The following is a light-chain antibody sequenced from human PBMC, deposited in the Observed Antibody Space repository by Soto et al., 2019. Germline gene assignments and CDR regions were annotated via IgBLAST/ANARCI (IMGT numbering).Light chain of an antibody. CDR2: CAS. CDR1: QSGSSN. V-gene: IGKV3-15*01. Sequence: EIVMTQSPATLSVSPGEGATLSCRASQSGSSNLAWYQQKPVQAPTLLIYCASTRSTGIPARFSGSGSGTEFTLTISSLQSEDFAVYYCQQYNNWPRTFGQGTKVDI. J-gene: IGKJ1*01. CDR3: QQYNNWPRT.